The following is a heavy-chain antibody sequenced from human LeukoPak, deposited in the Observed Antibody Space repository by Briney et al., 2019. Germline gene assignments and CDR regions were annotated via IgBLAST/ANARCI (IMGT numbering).Heavy chain of an antibody. J-gene: IGHJ4*02. V-gene: IGHV3-23*01. CDR3: AKVNSHGDYVGY. D-gene: IGHD4-23*01. CDR2: ISGSGGST. CDR1: GFTFSSYA. Sequence: GGSLRLSCAASGFTFSSYAVSWVRQAPGKGLEWVSAISGSGGSTYYADSVKGRFTISRDNSKNTLYLQMNSLRAEDTAVYYCAKVNSHGDYVGYWGQGTLVTVSS.